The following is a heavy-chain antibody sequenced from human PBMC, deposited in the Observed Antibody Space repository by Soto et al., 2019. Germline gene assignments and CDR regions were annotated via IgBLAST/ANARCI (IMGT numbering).Heavy chain of an antibody. CDR1: GYTFTDSS. CDR2: INPHTGDT. D-gene: IGHD7-27*01. V-gene: IGHV1-2*04. CDR3: ARYLGMTSLNTCWVDP. J-gene: IGHJ5*02. Sequence: QVQLIQSGAEVKKPGASVKVSCKASGYTFTDSSIHWVRQAPGQGLEWVGWINPHTGDTKYAQKFQGSITMTRDTSISTDYIDLRHLRSDDTDVYYCARYLGMTSLNTCWVDPWGQGTLVTVSS.